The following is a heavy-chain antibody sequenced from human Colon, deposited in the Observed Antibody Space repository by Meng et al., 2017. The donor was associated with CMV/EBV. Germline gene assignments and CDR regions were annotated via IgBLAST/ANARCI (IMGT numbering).Heavy chain of an antibody. CDR3: ATVSGGDFDY. D-gene: IGHD1-26*01. Sequence: HVQLVQSGAEVKKPGASVKVSCKASGYTFTVYLMYWERQAPGQGLEWMGSINPNSGGTNYAQKFQGRVTMTRDTSINTAYMELSRLRSDDTAVYYCATVSGGDFDYWGQGTLVTVSS. CDR1: GYTFTVYL. V-gene: IGHV1-2*02. CDR2: INPNSGGT. J-gene: IGHJ4*02.